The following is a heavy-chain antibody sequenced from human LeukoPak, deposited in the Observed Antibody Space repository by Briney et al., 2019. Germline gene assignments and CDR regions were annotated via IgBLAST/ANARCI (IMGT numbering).Heavy chain of an antibody. V-gene: IGHV3-23*01. CDR1: GITFSSYS. J-gene: IGHJ4*02. CDR2: ISFSGTTT. Sequence: PGGSLRLSCAASGITFSSYSMSWVRQAPGKGLEWVSSISFSGTTTYYADSVKGRFTVSRDNSKNTLYLQMDGLRAEDTAVYYCARDPTELQLLSYYFDYWGQGTQVAVSS. D-gene: IGHD2-2*01. CDR3: ARDPTELQLLSYYFDY.